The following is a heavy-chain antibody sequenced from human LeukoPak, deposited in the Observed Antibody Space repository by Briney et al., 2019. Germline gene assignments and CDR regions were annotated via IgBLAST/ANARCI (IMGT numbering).Heavy chain of an antibody. CDR2: IYYSGST. CDR3: ARTVGATVSSKKRFFDY. Sequence: SETLSLTCTVSGGSISSYYWSWIRQPPGKGLEWIGYIYYSGSTNYNPSLKSRVTISVDTSKNQFSLKLSSVTAADTAVYYCARTVGATVSSKKRFFDYWGQGTLVTVSS. V-gene: IGHV4-59*01. CDR1: GGSISSYY. J-gene: IGHJ4*02. D-gene: IGHD1-26*01.